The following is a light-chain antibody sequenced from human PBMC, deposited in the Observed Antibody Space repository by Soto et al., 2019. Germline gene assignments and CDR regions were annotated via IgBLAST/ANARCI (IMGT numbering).Light chain of an antibody. CDR2: MNN. Sequence: QSVLTQPPSVSAAPGQKVTIACSGSSSNIGSAYIYWYQHLPGTAPKLLIYMNNQRPSGVPDRFSASKSGTSASLAISGLRSEDDADYYCAAWDDSLVVFGGGTQLTVL. CDR1: SSNIGSAY. V-gene: IGLV1-47*01. CDR3: AAWDDSLVV. J-gene: IGLJ2*01.